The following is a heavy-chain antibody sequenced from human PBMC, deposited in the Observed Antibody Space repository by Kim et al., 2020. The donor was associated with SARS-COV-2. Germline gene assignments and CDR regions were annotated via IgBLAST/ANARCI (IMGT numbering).Heavy chain of an antibody. Sequence: GGSLRLSCAASGFSFDDYAMHWVRQVPGKGLEWVSGISWNSGSIAYADSVKGRFTVSRDNAKNSLYLQMDSLRPEDTAFYYCAKGVSTVTSYGMVVWGQGTTVTVSS. V-gene: IGHV3-9*01. CDR3: AKGVSTVTSYGMVV. CDR2: ISWNSGSI. J-gene: IGHJ6*02. CDR1: GFSFDDYA. D-gene: IGHD4-17*01.